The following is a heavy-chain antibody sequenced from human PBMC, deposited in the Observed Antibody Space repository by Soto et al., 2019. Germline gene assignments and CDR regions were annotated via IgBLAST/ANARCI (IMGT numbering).Heavy chain of an antibody. Sequence: GGSLRLSCAASGFVFSNYAMFWFRQAPGRGLDWVADIYAAGGGKYYAGSVKGRFAVSRDNSRDTLFLQMDSLRVEDTAIYFCAKDMIRGDGYEDPDYWGQGSLVTVSS. CDR3: AKDMIRGDGYEDPDY. V-gene: IGHV3-23*01. D-gene: IGHD5-12*01. CDR1: GFVFSNYA. CDR2: IYAAGGGK. J-gene: IGHJ4*02.